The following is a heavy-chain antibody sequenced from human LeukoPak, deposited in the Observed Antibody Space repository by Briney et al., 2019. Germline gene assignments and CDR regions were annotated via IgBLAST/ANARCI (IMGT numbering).Heavy chain of an antibody. CDR3: TAIWFGELLSVDY. D-gene: IGHD3-10*01. V-gene: IGHV3-15*01. Sequence: PGGSLSLSCAASGFTFSNAWMSWVRQAPGKGLEWVGRIKSKTDGGTTDYAAPVKGRFTISRDDSKNTLYLQMNSLKTEDTAVYYCTAIWFGELLSVDYWGQGTLVTVSS. CDR1: GFTFSNAW. CDR2: IKSKTDGGTT. J-gene: IGHJ4*02.